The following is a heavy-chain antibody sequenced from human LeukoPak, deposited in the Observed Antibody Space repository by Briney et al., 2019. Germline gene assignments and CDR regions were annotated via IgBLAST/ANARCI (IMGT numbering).Heavy chain of an antibody. V-gene: IGHV3-33*01. CDR2: IWYDGSDK. D-gene: IGHD2-21*01. J-gene: IGHJ4*02. Sequence: GGSLRLSCAASGFTFSNYGMHWVRQAPGKGLEWVAVIWYDGSDKYHADSVKGRFTISRDNSKNTLYLQMSSLRPQDTAVYFCVRGDWYFESWGQGTLVTVSS. CDR1: GFTFSNYG. CDR3: VRGDWYFES.